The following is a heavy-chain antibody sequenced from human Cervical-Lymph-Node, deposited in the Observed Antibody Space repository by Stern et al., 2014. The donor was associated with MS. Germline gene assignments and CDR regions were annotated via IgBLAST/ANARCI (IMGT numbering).Heavy chain of an antibody. V-gene: IGHV1-69*09. J-gene: IGHJ5*02. Sequence: VHLVESGAEVKKPGSSMNVSCKPSGGTFSSSYAITWMRQAPGQGLEWMGRNIPILGLANYAQKFQGRVIITADKSTSTTYMELSSLTSEDTAVYYCARGVVSNRAAATLHNLFDPWGQGTLVTVSS. CDR2: NIPILGLA. CDR1: GGTFSSSYA. CDR3: ARGVVSNRAAATLHNLFDP. D-gene: IGHD2-15*01.